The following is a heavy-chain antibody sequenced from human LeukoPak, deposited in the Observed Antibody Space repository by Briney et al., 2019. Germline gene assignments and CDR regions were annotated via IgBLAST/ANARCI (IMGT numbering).Heavy chain of an antibody. Sequence: KPSETLSLTCTVSGVSISSYSWSWIRQPPGKGLEWIGYIYYSGSTTYNPSLKSRRTISVGTSKNQFSLKLSSMTAADTAVYYCARLAYYYEGSGYYWFDPWGQGTLVTVSS. D-gene: IGHD3-22*01. J-gene: IGHJ5*02. CDR1: GVSISSYS. CDR2: IYYSGST. V-gene: IGHV4-59*08. CDR3: ARLAYYYEGSGYYWFDP.